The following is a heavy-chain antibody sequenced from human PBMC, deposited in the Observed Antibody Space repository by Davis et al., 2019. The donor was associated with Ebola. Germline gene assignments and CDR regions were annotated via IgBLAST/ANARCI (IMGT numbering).Heavy chain of an antibody. Sequence: PGGSLRLSCAASGFTFSSYTMNWVRQAPGKGLEWVSYIGTRGDPTVYADSVKGRFTVSRDDANNSLSLLMNSLRDEDTAIYYCVRDYLFALDIWGQGTMVTVFS. CDR1: GFTFSSYT. V-gene: IGHV3-48*02. J-gene: IGHJ3*02. CDR2: IGTRGDPT. CDR3: VRDYLFALDI.